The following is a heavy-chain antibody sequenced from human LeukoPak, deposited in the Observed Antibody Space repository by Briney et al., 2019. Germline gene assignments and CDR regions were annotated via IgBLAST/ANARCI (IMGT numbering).Heavy chain of an antibody. Sequence: GGSLRLSCAASGFTFSSYAMSWVRQTPGKGLEWVSAISGSGGSTYYADSVKGRFTISRDNSKNTLYLQMNILRAEDTAVYYCAKGEMVRGVIIGYYYYMDVWGKGTTVTVSS. CDR1: GFTFSSYA. V-gene: IGHV3-23*01. D-gene: IGHD3-10*01. CDR3: AKGEMVRGVIIGYYYYMDV. J-gene: IGHJ6*03. CDR2: ISGSGGST.